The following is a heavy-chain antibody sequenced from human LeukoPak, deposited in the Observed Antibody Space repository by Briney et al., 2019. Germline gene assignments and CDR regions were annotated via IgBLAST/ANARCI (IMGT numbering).Heavy chain of an antibody. CDR1: GGSISSSNW. CDR3: ARGVYYDILTGYLSPTFFDY. V-gene: IGHV4-4*02. J-gene: IGHJ4*02. Sequence: SETLSLTCAVSGGSISSSNWWSWVRRPPGKGLEWIGEIYHSGSTNYNPSLKSRVTISVDKSKNQFSLKLSSVTAADTAVYYCARGVYYDILTGYLSPTFFDYWGQGTLVTVSS. D-gene: IGHD3-9*01. CDR2: IYHSGST.